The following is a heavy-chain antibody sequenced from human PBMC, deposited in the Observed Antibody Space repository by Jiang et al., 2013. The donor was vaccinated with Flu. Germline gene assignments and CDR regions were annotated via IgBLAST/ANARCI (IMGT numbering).Heavy chain of an antibody. D-gene: IGHD6-13*01. Sequence: EWVGFIRSKAYGGTTEYAASVKGRFTISRDDSKSIAYLQMNSLKTEDTAVYYCTRDDMQQLGYFDYWGQGTLVTVSS. CDR2: IRSKAYGGTT. CDR3: TRDDMQQLGYFDY. V-gene: IGHV3-49*02. J-gene: IGHJ4*02.